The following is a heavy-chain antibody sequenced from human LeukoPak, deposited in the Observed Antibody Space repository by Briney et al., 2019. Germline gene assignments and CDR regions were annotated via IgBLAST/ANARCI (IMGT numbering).Heavy chain of an antibody. J-gene: IGHJ4*02. V-gene: IGHV1-2*06. CDR2: INPNSGGT. CDR3: ARDLWGIAAAGTSSNY. D-gene: IGHD6-13*01. Sequence: GSVKVSCKASGYTFTGYYMHWVRQAPGQGLEWMGRINPNSGGTNYAQKFQGRVTMTRDTSISTAYMELSRLRSDDTAVYYCARDLWGIAAAGTSSNYWGQGTLVTVSS. CDR1: GYTFTGYY.